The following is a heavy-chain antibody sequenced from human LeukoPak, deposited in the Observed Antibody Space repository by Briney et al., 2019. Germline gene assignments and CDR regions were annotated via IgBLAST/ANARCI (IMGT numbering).Heavy chain of an antibody. CDR3: AKGQLAVAGMDAFDI. Sequence: PGGSLRLSCAASGFTFDDYGMSWVRQAPGKGLEWVSGISGSGGSTYYADSVKGRFTISRDNSKNTLYLQMSSLRAEDTAVYYCAKGQLAVAGMDAFDIWGQGTMVTVSS. D-gene: IGHD6-19*01. V-gene: IGHV3-23*01. J-gene: IGHJ3*02. CDR2: ISGSGGST. CDR1: GFTFDDYG.